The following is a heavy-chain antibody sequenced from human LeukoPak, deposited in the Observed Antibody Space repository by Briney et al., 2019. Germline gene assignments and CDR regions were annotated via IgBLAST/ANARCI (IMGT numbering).Heavy chain of an antibody. CDR2: IYTSGST. V-gene: IGHV4-4*07. CDR1: GGSISDYY. D-gene: IGHD6-13*01. J-gene: IGHJ4*02. CDR3: AREPVGSSFDY. Sequence: SETLSLTCTVSGGSISDYYWDWIRQPAGKGLEWIGRIYTSGSTNHHPSLKSRVTMSVDTSKNQFSLRLISVTAADTAVYYCAREPVGSSFDYWGQGTLVTVSS.